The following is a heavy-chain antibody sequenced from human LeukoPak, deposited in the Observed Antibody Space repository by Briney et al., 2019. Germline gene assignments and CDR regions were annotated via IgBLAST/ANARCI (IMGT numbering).Heavy chain of an antibody. CDR1: GGTFSSYA. J-gene: IGHJ6*03. D-gene: IGHD5-18*01. CDR2: IIPIFGTA. V-gene: IGHV1-69*13. CDR3: ARGVYSYGEYYYYYYYMDV. Sequence: SVKVSCKASGGTFSSYAISWVRQAPGQGLEWMGGIIPIFGTANYAQKFQGRVTITADESTSTAYMELRSLRSEDTAVYHCARGVYSYGEYYYYYYYMDVWGKGTTVTISS.